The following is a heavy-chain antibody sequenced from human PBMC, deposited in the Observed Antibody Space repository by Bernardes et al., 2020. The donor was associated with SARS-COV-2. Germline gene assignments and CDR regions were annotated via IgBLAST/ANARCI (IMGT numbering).Heavy chain of an antibody. CDR2: IYYSGRT. CDR1: GGSLSSSSSY. Sequence: SETLSLTCTVSGGSLSSSSSYWGWLLQPPGKGLECIGSIYYSGRTYYNPSLKSRATISGDTSKNQFSLKLSSVTAADTAVYYCARQVRQQLVRHQFDNWGQGTLVTVS. D-gene: IGHD6-13*01. V-gene: IGHV4-39*01. CDR3: ARQVRQQLVRHQFDN. J-gene: IGHJ4*02.